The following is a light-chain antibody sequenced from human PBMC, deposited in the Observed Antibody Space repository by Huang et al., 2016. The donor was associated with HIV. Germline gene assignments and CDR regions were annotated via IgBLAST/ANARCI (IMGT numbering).Light chain of an antibody. J-gene: IGKJ2*01. Sequence: EIVLTQSPGTLSLSPGERATLSCRTSQSVFSYLAWYQQRPGQAPRLLIYDASNRATGIPARFSGSGSGTEFTLTISSLEPEDFAVYYCQQRSAWPRTFGQGTKLEIK. V-gene: IGKV3-11*01. CDR3: QQRSAWPRT. CDR2: DAS. CDR1: QSVFSY.